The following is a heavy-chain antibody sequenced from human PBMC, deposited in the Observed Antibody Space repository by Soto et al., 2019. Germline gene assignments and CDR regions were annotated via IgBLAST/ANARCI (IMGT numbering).Heavy chain of an antibody. D-gene: IGHD3-16*01. CDR3: ARVARGYYDW. Sequence: GSLRLSCVASEFTFSNYAMHWVRQATGKGLEWVSAIGTAGDTYYPGSVKGRFTISRENAKNSLYLQMNSLRAGDTAVYYCARVARGYYDWWGQGTLVTVSS. CDR2: IGTAGDT. CDR1: EFTFSNYA. V-gene: IGHV3-13*01. J-gene: IGHJ4*02.